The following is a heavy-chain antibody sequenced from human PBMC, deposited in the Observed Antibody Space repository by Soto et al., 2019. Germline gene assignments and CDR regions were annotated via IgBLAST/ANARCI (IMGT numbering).Heavy chain of an antibody. CDR2: IIPIFGTA. D-gene: IGHD3-3*01. V-gene: IGHV1-69*01. J-gene: IGHJ4*02. CDR1: GGTFSSYA. Sequence: QVQLVQSGAEVKKPGSSVKVSCKASGGTFSSYAISWVRQAPGQGLEWMGGIIPIFGTANYAQKFQGRVTITADESTRTAYMELSSLRSEDTAVYYFARGGEPKIFGVVIITGYFDYWGQGTLVTVSS. CDR3: ARGGEPKIFGVVIITGYFDY.